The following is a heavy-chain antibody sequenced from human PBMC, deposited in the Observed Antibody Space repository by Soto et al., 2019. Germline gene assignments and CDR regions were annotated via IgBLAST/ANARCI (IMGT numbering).Heavy chain of an antibody. Sequence: GGSLRLSCAASGFTFSSYAMSWVRQAPGKGLEWVSAISGSGGSTYYADSVKGRFTISRDNSKNTLYLQMNSLRAEDTAVYYCAKVLGPNCSSNSCQDAYYYYYYYMDVWGKGTTVTVSS. D-gene: IGHD2-2*01. CDR3: AKVLGPNCSSNSCQDAYYYYYYYMDV. CDR1: GFTFSSYA. CDR2: ISGSGGST. V-gene: IGHV3-23*01. J-gene: IGHJ6*03.